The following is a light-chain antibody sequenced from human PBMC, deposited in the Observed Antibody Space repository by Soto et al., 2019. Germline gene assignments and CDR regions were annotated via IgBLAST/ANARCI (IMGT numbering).Light chain of an antibody. CDR3: ETWDRNTWV. CDR2: LEDSGNY. CDR1: SGHTAHT. Sequence: QTVVTQSSSASASLGSSVNLTCTLSSGHTAHTITWHQQQPGKAPRYLMKLEDSGNYNKGSGVPDRFSGSSSGADRYLTISNLQSEDEADYHCETWDRNTWVFGGGTKLTVL. J-gene: IGLJ3*02. V-gene: IGLV4-60*03.